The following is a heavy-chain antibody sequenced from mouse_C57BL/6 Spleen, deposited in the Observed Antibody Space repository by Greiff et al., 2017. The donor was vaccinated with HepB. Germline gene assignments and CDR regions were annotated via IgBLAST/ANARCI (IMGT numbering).Heavy chain of an antibody. V-gene: IGHV1-54*01. J-gene: IGHJ3*01. D-gene: IGHD2-1*01. CDR3: AMWGNYTAWFAY. CDR1: GYAFTNYL. Sequence: ESGAELVRPGTSVKVSCKASGYAFTNYLIEWVKQRPGQGLEWIGVINPGSGGTNYNEKFKGKATLTADKSSSTAYMQLSSLTSEDSAVYFCAMWGNYTAWFAYWGQGTLVTVSA. CDR2: INPGSGGT.